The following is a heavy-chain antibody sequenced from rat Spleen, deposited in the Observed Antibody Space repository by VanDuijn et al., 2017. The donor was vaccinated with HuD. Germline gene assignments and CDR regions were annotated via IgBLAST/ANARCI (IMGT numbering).Heavy chain of an antibody. D-gene: IGHD1-12*01. V-gene: IGHV5-29*01. CDR1: GFTFNNYW. Sequence: EVQLAESGGGLVQPGRSLKLSCVASGFTFNNYWMTWVRQAPTMGLEWVTTISYDGSSTYYRDSVKGRFTISRDNAKNTLYLQMDSLRSEDTATYYCARHIALMNVMDAWGQGASVTVSS. J-gene: IGHJ4*01. CDR3: ARHIALMNVMDA. CDR2: ISYDGSST.